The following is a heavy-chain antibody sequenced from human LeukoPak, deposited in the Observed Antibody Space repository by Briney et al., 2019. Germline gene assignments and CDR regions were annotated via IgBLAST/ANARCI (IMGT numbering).Heavy chain of an antibody. CDR1: GFTVSSNY. D-gene: IGHD2-21*02. J-gene: IGHJ4*02. Sequence: GGSLRLSCAASGFTVSSNYMSWVRQAPGKGLEWVSVIYSGGSTYYADSVKGRFTISRDNSKNTLYLQMNSLRAEDTAVYYCARAYCGGDCSIRKKLSYYFDYWGQGTLVTVSS. CDR3: ARAYCGGDCSIRKKLSYYFDY. V-gene: IGHV3-53*01. CDR2: IYSGGST.